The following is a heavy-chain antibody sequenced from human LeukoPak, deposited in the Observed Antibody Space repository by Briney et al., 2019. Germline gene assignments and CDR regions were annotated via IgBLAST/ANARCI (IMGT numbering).Heavy chain of an antibody. V-gene: IGHV4-34*01. CDR3: ARHRRYYYDSSGYYLDY. Sequence: SETLSLTCAVYGGSFSGYYWSWIRQPPGKGLEWIGEINHSGSTNYNPSLKSRVTISVDTSKNQFSLKLSSVTAADTAVYYCARHRRYYYDSSGYYLDYWGQGTLVTVSS. D-gene: IGHD3-22*01. CDR2: INHSGST. CDR1: GGSFSGYY. J-gene: IGHJ4*02.